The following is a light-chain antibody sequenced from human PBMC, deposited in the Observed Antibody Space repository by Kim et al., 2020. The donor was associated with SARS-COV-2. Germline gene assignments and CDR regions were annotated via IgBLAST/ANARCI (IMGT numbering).Light chain of an antibody. CDR1: QRISTK. J-gene: IGKJ4*01. CDR3: QQYDDRPPVT. Sequence: ETVLTQSPDTVSVSPGETATLSCRASQRISTKLAWYQHRPGQPPKLLIYGASSRATGIPARFSGSGSGTEFTLTITSLQSEDVAIYYCQQYDDRPPVTFGGGTKVDIK. V-gene: IGKV3D-15*01. CDR2: GAS.